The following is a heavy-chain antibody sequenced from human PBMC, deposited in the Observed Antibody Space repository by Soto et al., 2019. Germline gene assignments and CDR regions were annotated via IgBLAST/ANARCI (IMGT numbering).Heavy chain of an antibody. D-gene: IGHD3-22*01. CDR1: GFTFSSYS. Sequence: GGSLRLSCAASGFTFSSYSMNWVRQAPGKGLEWVSYISSSSSTIYYADSVKGRFTISRDNAKNSLYLQMNSLRDEDTAVYYCARDPGARYYYDSSGYYYSPFGIDYWGQGTLVTVSS. CDR3: ARDPGARYYYDSSGYYYSPFGIDY. V-gene: IGHV3-48*02. J-gene: IGHJ4*02. CDR2: ISSSSSTI.